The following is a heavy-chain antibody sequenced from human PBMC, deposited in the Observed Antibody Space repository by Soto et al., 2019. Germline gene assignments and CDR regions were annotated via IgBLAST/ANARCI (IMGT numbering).Heavy chain of an antibody. Sequence: SETQSHTCAIYDGSFRGFYWSWIRPPPGKGLEWIGEINDSGTTNYNPSLKSRVTISADTSKTHFSLRLTSVTAADTAVYYCARETSQNVYSHYGMDVWGQGTTVTVS. CDR3: ARETSQNVYSHYGMDV. J-gene: IGHJ6*02. CDR2: INDSGTT. CDR1: DGSFRGFY. V-gene: IGHV4-34*01.